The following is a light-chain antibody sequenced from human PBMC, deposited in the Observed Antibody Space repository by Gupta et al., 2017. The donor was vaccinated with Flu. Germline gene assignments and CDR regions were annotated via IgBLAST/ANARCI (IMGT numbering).Light chain of an antibody. Sequence: QFVLTQPPSASGTPGQRVTISCSGSSSNIGTNSVYWYQQLPGTAPKLLIYRNDQRPSGVPDRFSGSRSGTSASLAISGLRSEDEADYYCASWDDSLSGWVFGGGTKLTAL. CDR2: RND. V-gene: IGLV1-47*01. CDR3: ASWDDSLSGWV. CDR1: SSNIGTNS. J-gene: IGLJ3*02.